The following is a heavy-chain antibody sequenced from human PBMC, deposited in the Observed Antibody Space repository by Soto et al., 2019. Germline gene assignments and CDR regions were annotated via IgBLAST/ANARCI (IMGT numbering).Heavy chain of an antibody. Sequence: KTSETLSLTCAVYGGSFSGYYWSWIRQPPGKGLEWIGEINHSGSTNYNPSLKSRVTISVDTSKNQFSLKLSSVTAADTAVYYCAREVPLNYYYYGMDVWGQGTTVTVS. CDR1: GGSFSGYY. CDR2: INHSGST. V-gene: IGHV4-34*01. D-gene: IGHD3-10*01. J-gene: IGHJ6*02. CDR3: AREVPLNYYYYGMDV.